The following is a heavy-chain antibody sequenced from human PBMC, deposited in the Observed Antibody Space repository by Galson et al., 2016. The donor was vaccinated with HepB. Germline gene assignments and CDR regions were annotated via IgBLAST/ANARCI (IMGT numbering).Heavy chain of an antibody. CDR3: ARDGIPSPQDIGGRLPPPYYYGMDV. CDR2: ISSDGGST. J-gene: IGHJ6*02. D-gene: IGHD6-6*01. CDR1: GFTFSNFA. V-gene: IGHV3-64*02. Sequence: SLRLSCAASGFTFSNFAMHWVRQAPGKGLEYVSGISSDGGSTFYADSVKDRFTVSRDNSKNTLDLQMNSLRAEDTAVYYCARDGIPSPQDIGGRLPPPYYYGMDVWGQGTAVTVSS.